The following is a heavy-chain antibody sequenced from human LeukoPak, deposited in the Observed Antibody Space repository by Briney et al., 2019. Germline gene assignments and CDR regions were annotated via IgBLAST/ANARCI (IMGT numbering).Heavy chain of an antibody. CDR3: ARRVARHYYGSGIYGVYAFDI. CDR2: IYTSGRT. D-gene: IGHD3-10*01. CDR1: GGSITSGSNY. Sequence: PSETLSLTCTVSGGSITSGSNYWTWIRQPAGKELEWIGHIYTSGRTNYNPSLKSRVTISVDTSKNQFSLKLSSVTAADTAVYYCARRVARHYYGSGIYGVYAFDIWGQGTMVTVSS. J-gene: IGHJ3*02. V-gene: IGHV4-61*09.